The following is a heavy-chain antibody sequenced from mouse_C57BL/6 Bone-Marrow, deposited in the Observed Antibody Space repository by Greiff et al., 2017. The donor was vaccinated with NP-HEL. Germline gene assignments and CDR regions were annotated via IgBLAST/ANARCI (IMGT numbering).Heavy chain of an antibody. CDR3: ARGAVGMYDGYPFAY. V-gene: IGHV1-55*01. CDR1: GYTFTSYW. D-gene: IGHD2-2*01. Sequence: VQLQQPGAELVKPGASVKMSCKASGYTFTSYWITWVKQRPGQGLEWIGDIYPGSGSTNYNEKFKSKATLTVDTSSSTAYMQLSSLTSEDSAVYYCARGAVGMYDGYPFAYWGQGTLVTVSA. J-gene: IGHJ3*01. CDR2: IYPGSGST.